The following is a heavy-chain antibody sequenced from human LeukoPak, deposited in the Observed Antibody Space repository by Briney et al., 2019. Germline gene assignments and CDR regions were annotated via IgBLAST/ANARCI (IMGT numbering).Heavy chain of an antibody. CDR1: GGSISSGGYY. J-gene: IGHJ5*02. Sequence: SQTLSLTCTVSGGSISSGGYYWSWIRQHPGKGLEWIGYIYHSGSTYYNPSLKSRVTISVDTSKNQFSLKLSSVTAADTAVYYCARVEATYYYGSGSSDWFDPWGQGTLVTVSS. CDR3: ARVEATYYYGSGSSDWFDP. V-gene: IGHV4-31*03. CDR2: IYHSGST. D-gene: IGHD3-10*01.